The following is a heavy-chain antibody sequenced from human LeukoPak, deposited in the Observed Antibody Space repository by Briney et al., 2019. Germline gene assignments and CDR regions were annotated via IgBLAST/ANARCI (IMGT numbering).Heavy chain of an antibody. V-gene: IGHV4-59*01. CDR1: GGSISSYY. CDR2: IYYSGST. D-gene: IGHD5-24*01. Sequence: PSETLSLTCTVSGGSISSYYWSWIRQPPGKGLEWIGYIYYSGSTNYNPSLKSRVTISVDTSKNQFSRKLSSVTAADTAVSYCENATTPPSQNMLVDAFDIWGQGTMVTVSS. J-gene: IGHJ3*02. CDR3: ENATTPPSQNMLVDAFDI.